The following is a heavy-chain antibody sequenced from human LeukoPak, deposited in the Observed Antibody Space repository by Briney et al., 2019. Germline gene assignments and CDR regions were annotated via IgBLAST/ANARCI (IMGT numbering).Heavy chain of an antibody. V-gene: IGHV3-43*02. J-gene: IGHJ5*02. CDR2: ISGDGGST. CDR1: GFTFDDYA. D-gene: IGHD3-3*01. CDR3: AKDLIFGVVIIPVRNWFDP. Sequence: GGSLRLSCAASGFTFDDYAMHWVRQAPGKGLEWVSLISGDGGSTYYADSVKRRFTISRDNSKNSLYLQMNSLRTEDTALYYCAKDLIFGVVIIPVRNWFDPWGQGTLVTVSS.